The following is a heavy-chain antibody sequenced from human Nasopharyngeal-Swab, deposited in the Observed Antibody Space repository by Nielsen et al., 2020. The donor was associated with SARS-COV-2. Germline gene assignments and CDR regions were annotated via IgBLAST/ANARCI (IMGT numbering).Heavy chain of an antibody. D-gene: IGHD6-19*01. CDR3: ARGGSGWSTTFDY. J-gene: IGHJ4*02. V-gene: IGHV4-59*01. CDR2: IYYSGST. Sequence: WIRQPPGKGLEWIGYIYYSGSTNYNPSLKSRVTISVDTSKNQFSLKLSSVTAADTAVYYCARGGSGWSTTFDYWGQGTLVTVSS.